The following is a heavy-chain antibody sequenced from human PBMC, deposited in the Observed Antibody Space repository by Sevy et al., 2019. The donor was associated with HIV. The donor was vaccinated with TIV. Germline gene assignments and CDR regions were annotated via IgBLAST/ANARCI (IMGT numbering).Heavy chain of an antibody. CDR1: GFTFEDSA. CDR3: AKDTSRVVAGTGYFDY. J-gene: IGHJ4*02. Sequence: GGSLRLSCAASGFTFEDSAMHWVRQAPGKGLEWVSGISWNSATRGYADSVKGRFTISRENAKNSLYLQMNSLRTEDTALDYCAKDTSRVVAGTGYFDYWGQGTLVTVSS. D-gene: IGHD6-19*01. V-gene: IGHV3-9*01. CDR2: ISWNSATR.